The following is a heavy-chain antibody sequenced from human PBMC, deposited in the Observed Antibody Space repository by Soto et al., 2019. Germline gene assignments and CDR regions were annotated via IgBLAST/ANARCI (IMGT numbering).Heavy chain of an antibody. CDR1: GFTFSTYW. J-gene: IGHJ6*02. Sequence: EVQLVESGGGLVQPGGSLRLSCAASGFTFSTYWMNWVRQAPGKGLEWVANIKRDGSEKYYVDSVKGRFTISRDNAKNSLYLQMTGLRADDTAVYCCARDPNIVVVPAAIYYYYGMDVWGQGTTVTVSS. CDR2: IKRDGSEK. CDR3: ARDPNIVVVPAAIYYYYGMDV. V-gene: IGHV3-7*04. D-gene: IGHD2-2*01.